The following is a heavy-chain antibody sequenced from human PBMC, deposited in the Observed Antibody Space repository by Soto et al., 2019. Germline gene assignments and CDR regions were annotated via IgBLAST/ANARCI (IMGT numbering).Heavy chain of an antibody. J-gene: IGHJ6*02. V-gene: IGHV4-4*02. CDR3: ARSPDSSGYYPRWYYYGMDV. CDR2: IYHSGST. CDR1: GGSISSSNW. Sequence: SETLSLTSAVSGGSISSSNWWSWVRQPPGKGLEWIGEIYHSGSTNYNPSLKSRVTISVDKSKNQFSLKLSSVTAADTAVYYCARSPDSSGYYPRWYYYGMDVWGQGTTVT. D-gene: IGHD3-22*01.